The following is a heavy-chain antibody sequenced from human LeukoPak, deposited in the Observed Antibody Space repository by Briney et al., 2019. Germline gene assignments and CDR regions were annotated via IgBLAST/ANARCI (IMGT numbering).Heavy chain of an antibody. Sequence: PGGSLRLSCAASGFTFSTFWMGWVRQAPGKGLDWVANINQDEGEIYYADSVRGRFTISRDNAKNSLFLQMNSLRVEDTALYYCARLAVVGATVGFDFWGQGTLVTVYS. CDR3: ARLAVVGATVGFDF. CDR2: INQDEGEI. CDR1: GFTFSTFW. J-gene: IGHJ4*02. V-gene: IGHV3-7*01. D-gene: IGHD1-26*01.